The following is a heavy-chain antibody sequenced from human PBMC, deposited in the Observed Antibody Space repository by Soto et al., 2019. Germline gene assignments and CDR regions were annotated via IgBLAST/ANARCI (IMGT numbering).Heavy chain of an antibody. CDR1: GGSISSGNYY. D-gene: IGHD3-10*01. J-gene: IGHJ6*02. Sequence: QVQLQESGPGLVKPSQTLSLTCTVSGGSISSGNYYWSWIRQPPGKGLEWIGYIFYSGTTYYNPSLKGRVSRSVDTSKNAYSRSLSSLTAADAAVYYWARDSGWIGEVNYYYNGMDVWGQGTTVTVSS. CDR2: IFYSGTT. CDR3: ARDSGWIGEVNYYYNGMDV. V-gene: IGHV4-30-4*01.